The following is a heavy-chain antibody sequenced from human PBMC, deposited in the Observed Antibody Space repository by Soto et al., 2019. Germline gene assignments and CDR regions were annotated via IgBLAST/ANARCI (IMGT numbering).Heavy chain of an antibody. V-gene: IGHV1-45*02. CDR1: GYTFTYCS. J-gene: IGHJ5*02. CDR2: ITLYNGNI. D-gene: IGHD2-15*01. Sequence: GASVKVSCKASGYTFTYCSLHWLQQAPGQGLERMRWITLYNGNINHAKKFQSRVTITRDMSLRTAYIELSSLRSEDSAVYYWAILGGYVNWFDPWGQGTLVTVSS. CDR3: AILGGYVNWFDP.